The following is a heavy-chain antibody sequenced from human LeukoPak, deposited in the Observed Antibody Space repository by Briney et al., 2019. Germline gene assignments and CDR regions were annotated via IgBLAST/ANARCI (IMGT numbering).Heavy chain of an antibody. CDR1: GYTFTSYA. CDR2: INAGNGNT. J-gene: IGHJ4*02. D-gene: IGHD2-2*01. CDR3: ARDRCSSTSCYAGPFDY. Sequence: GASVKVSCKASGYTFTSYAMHWVRQAPGQRLEWMGWINAGNGNTKYSQEFQGRVTITRDTSASTAYMELSSLRSEDMAVYYCARDRCSSTSCYAGPFDYWGQGTLVTVSS. V-gene: IGHV1-3*03.